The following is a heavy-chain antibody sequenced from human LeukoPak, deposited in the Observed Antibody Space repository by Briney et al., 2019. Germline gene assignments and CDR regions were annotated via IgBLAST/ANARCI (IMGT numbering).Heavy chain of an antibody. CDR3: AKVVASSGYYSYYMDV. Sequence: GGSLRLSCAASGFSFSSYAMSCVRQAPGKGLEWVSGISTSGGSTKYADSVKGRFTISRDNSKNTLYLQMNSLRAEDTAVHYCAKVVASSGYYSYYMDVWGKGTTVTVSS. V-gene: IGHV3-23*01. D-gene: IGHD3-22*01. J-gene: IGHJ6*03. CDR1: GFSFSSYA. CDR2: ISTSGGST.